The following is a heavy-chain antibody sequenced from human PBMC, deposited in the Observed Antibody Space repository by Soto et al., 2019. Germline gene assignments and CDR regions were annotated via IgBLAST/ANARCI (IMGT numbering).Heavy chain of an antibody. CDR2: IYYSGST. CDR1: GGSISSYY. CDR3: ARAAYYDILTEFYYYGMDV. D-gene: IGHD3-9*01. Sequence: SETLSLTCTVSGGSISSYYWSWIRQPPGKGLEWIGYIYYSGSTNYNPSLKSRVTISVDTSKNQFSLKLSSVTAADTAVYYCARAAYYDILTEFYYYGMDVWGHGTTVTVSS. V-gene: IGHV4-59*01. J-gene: IGHJ6*02.